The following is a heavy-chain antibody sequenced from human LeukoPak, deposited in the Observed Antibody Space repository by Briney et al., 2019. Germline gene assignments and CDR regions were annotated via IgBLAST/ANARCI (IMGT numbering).Heavy chain of an antibody. CDR3: ATGGGYDILTGFVY. V-gene: IGHV1-24*01. CDR2: FDPEDGET. J-gene: IGHJ4*02. Sequence: GASVEVSCKVSGYTLTELSMHWVRQAPGKGLEWMGGFDPEDGETIYAQKFQGRVTMTEDTSTDTAYMELSSLRSEDTAVYYCATGGGYDILTGFVYWGQGTLVTVSS. D-gene: IGHD3-9*01. CDR1: GYTLTELS.